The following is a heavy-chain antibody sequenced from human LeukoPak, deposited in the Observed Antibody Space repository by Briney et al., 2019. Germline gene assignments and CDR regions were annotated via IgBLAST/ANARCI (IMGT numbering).Heavy chain of an antibody. CDR1: GFSFGSYD. V-gene: IGHV3-21*01. D-gene: IGHD2-2*01. CDR2: ITTISSYI. CDR3: ASHIVVVTAIRYYAMDV. Sequence: GGSLRLSCAASGFSFGSYDMNGVRQAPGKGLEWVSAITTISSYIYYADSVKGRFTVSRDNAKNSLYLQMTSLRAEDTAVYYCASHIVVVTAIRYYAMDVWGQGTTVTVSS. J-gene: IGHJ6*02.